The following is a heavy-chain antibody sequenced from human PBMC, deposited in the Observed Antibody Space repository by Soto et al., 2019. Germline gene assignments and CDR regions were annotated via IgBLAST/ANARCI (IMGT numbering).Heavy chain of an antibody. V-gene: IGHV1-46*01. Sequence: QVQLVQSGAEVKKPGASVKVSGKASGYTFTSYYMHWVRQAPGQGLEWMGIINPSGGSTSYAQKFRGRVTMTRDTSTSTVYMELSSLRSEDTAVYYCARGGDIVLMVYAITDYWVQGTLVTVSS. CDR3: ARGGDIVLMVYAITDY. CDR1: GYTFTSYY. D-gene: IGHD2-8*01. CDR2: INPSGGST. J-gene: IGHJ4*02.